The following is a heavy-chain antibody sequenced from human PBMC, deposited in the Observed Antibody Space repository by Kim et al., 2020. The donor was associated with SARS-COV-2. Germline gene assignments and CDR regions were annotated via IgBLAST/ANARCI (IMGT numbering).Heavy chain of an antibody. CDR1: GFTVSSNY. J-gene: IGHJ6*02. CDR2: IYSGGST. D-gene: IGHD5-18*01. CDR3: AREGGERGYSFYYYGMDV. Sequence: GGSLRLSCAASGFTVSSNYMSWVRQAPGKGLEWVSVIYSGGSTYYADSVKGRFTISRHNSKNTLYLQMNSLRAEDTAVYYCAREGGERGYSFYYYGMDVWGQGTTVTVSS. V-gene: IGHV3-53*04.